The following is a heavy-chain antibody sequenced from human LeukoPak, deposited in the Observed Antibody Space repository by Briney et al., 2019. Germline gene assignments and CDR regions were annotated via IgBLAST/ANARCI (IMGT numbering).Heavy chain of an antibody. J-gene: IGHJ4*02. CDR1: GFTFSSYS. CDR3: ARGGIAVAGKEFDY. V-gene: IGHV3-21*01. Sequence: SGGSLRLSCAASGFTFSSYSMNWVRQAPGKGLEWVSSISSSSSYIYYADSVKGRFTISRDNAKNSLYLQMNSLRAEDTAVYYCARGGIAVAGKEFDYWGQGTLVTVSS. CDR2: ISSSSSYI. D-gene: IGHD6-19*01.